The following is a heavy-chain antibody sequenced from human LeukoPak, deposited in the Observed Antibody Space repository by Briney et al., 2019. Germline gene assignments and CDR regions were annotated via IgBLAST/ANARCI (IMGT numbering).Heavy chain of an antibody. CDR1: GLTLTTYW. Sequence: GGSLRLSCAASGLTLTTYWMHWVRQAPGKGLVWVSRINTDGTSTNYADSVKGRFTISRDNAKNTLYLQMNSLRAEDTALYYCACLGVPGSYKHFFDYWSQGTLVTVSS. D-gene: IGHD3-10*01. CDR2: INTDGTST. CDR3: ACLGVPGSYKHFFDY. V-gene: IGHV3-74*01. J-gene: IGHJ4*02.